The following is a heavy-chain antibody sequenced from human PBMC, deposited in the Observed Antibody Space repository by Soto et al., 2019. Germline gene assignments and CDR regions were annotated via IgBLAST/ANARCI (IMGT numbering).Heavy chain of an antibody. Sequence: QVQLQESGPGLVKPSQTLSLTCSVSGGSISSGGYYWSWIRQHPGKGLEWIAYIYYSGSTYYNPSLKSRVTISVDTSKNQFSLKLSSVTAADTAMYYCAREPCGGDCYGYYYHGMDVRGQGTTVTVSS. CDR2: IYYSGST. CDR1: GGSISSGGYY. CDR3: AREPCGGDCYGYYYHGMDV. D-gene: IGHD2-21*02. J-gene: IGHJ6*02. V-gene: IGHV4-31*03.